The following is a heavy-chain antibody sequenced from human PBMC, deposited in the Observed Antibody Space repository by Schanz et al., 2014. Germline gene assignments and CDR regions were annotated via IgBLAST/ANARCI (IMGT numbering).Heavy chain of an antibody. CDR1: GFTFSSYA. D-gene: IGHD2-15*01. Sequence: QVQLVESGGGVVQPGRSLRLSCAASGFTFSSYAMHWVRQAPGKGLEWVALISYDGNNKYYADSVKGRFTISRDNSKNTLYLRMISLRAEDTAMFYCASEIPAGGHFDYWGQGTLVSVSS. CDR3: ASEIPAGGHFDY. CDR2: ISYDGNNK. V-gene: IGHV3-30*04. J-gene: IGHJ4*02.